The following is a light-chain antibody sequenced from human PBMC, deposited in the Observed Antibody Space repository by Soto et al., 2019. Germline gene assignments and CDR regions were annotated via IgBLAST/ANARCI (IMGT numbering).Light chain of an antibody. CDR1: QNVYNN. V-gene: IGKV3-15*01. CDR2: DAS. J-gene: IGKJ4*01. CDR3: QQCRNWPLT. Sequence: ENVMTQSPATPSLSPGEGAPPPLKACQNVYNNLAWYQQRPGQPPRLLIYDASTRATGISARFSGSGYGTEFTLTISSLQSEDFAVYFCQQCRNWPLTFGGGTKVDIK.